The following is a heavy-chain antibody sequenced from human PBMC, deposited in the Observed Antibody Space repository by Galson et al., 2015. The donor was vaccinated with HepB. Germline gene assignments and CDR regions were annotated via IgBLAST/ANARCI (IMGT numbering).Heavy chain of an antibody. D-gene: IGHD3-3*01. Sequence: ETLSLTCTVSGGSISSSSYYWGWIRQPPGKGLEWIGSIYYSGSTYYNSSLKSRVTISVDTSKNQFSLKLSSVTAADTAVYYCAAILRGCFDYWGQGTLVTVSS. CDR3: AAILRGCFDY. CDR1: GGSISSSSYY. J-gene: IGHJ4*02. V-gene: IGHV4-39*01. CDR2: IYYSGST.